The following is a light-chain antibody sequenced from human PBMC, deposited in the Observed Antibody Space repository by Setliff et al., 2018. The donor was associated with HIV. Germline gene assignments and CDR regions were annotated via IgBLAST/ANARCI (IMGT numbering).Light chain of an antibody. V-gene: IGLV2-14*03. J-gene: IGLJ1*01. CDR3: NSFASNSAYTPYV. Sequence: QSALTQPASVSGSPGQSITISCTGTSSDVGTYNYVSWFQQHPGKAPKLMIYDVSNRPSGLSDRFSGSKSGNTASLTISGLQAEDEADYYCNSFASNSAYTPYVFGTGTKVTVL. CDR1: SSDVGTYNY. CDR2: DVS.